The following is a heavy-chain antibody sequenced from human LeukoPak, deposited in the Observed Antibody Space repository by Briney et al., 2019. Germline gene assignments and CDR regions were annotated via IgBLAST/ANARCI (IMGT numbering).Heavy chain of an antibody. Sequence: PGGSLRLSCAASGFTFSSYSMNWVRQAPGKGLEWVSSISSTSTYIYHADSVKGRFTISRDNAKNSLYLQMNSLRAEDTAVYYCARAKRQQLVLGNWFDPWGQGTLVTVSS. CDR3: ARAKRQQLVLGNWFDP. CDR2: ISSTSTYI. V-gene: IGHV3-21*01. J-gene: IGHJ5*02. CDR1: GFTFSSYS. D-gene: IGHD6-13*01.